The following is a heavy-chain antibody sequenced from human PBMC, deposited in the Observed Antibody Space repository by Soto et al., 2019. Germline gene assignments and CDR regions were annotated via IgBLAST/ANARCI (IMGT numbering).Heavy chain of an antibody. CDR2: TSAYNGNT. V-gene: IGHV1-18*01. Sequence: ASVKVSCKASGYTFTSYDISWVRQAPGQGLEWMGWTSAYNGNTHFAQKFQGRVTMTTGTSTSTAYMELRSLRSDDTAVYFCARGVDGYTPGAFDIWGQGTMVTVSS. CDR3: ARGVDGYTPGAFDI. D-gene: IGHD6-25*01. CDR1: GYTFTSYD. J-gene: IGHJ3*02.